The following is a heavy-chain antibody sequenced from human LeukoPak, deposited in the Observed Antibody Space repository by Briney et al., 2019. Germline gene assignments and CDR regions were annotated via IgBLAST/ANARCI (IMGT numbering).Heavy chain of an antibody. CDR3: AKDLFRGWYQGNFDY. V-gene: IGHV3-30*02. D-gene: IGHD6-19*01. J-gene: IGHJ4*02. CDR2: IRYDGSNK. Sequence: PGGSLRLSCTASGFTFSSYGMHWVRQAPGKGLEWVAFIRYDGSNKYYADSVKGRFTISRDNSKNTLYLQMNSLRAEDTAVYYCAKDLFRGWYQGNFDYWGQGTLVTVSS. CDR1: GFTFSSYG.